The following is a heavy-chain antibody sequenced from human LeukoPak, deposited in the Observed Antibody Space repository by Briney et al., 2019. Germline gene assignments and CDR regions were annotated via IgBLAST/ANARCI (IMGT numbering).Heavy chain of an antibody. CDR2: ISPNTGGT. Sequence: ASVKVSCKASGYTFTDYHIHWVRQAPGQGLEWMGWISPNTGGTNYAQNFQGRVTKTRDTSITTSYMELSSLLSDDTALYYCARGGHGHTQNDYWGQGTLVTVSS. V-gene: IGHV1-2*02. J-gene: IGHJ4*02. CDR3: ARGGHGHTQNDY. D-gene: IGHD5-24*01. CDR1: GYTFTDYH.